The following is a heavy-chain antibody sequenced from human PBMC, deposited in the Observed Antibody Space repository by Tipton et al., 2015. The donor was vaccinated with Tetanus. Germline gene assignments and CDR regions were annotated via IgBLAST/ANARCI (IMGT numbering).Heavy chain of an antibody. CDR3: GGGSTFTVGAPDI. CDR2: MNPNSGNT. V-gene: IGHV1-8*01. D-gene: IGHD1-26*01. J-gene: IGHJ3*02. CDR1: GYTFTSYD. Sequence: QVQLVQPGAEVKKPGASVQVSCKASGYTFTSYDIHWVRQATGQGLEWMGWMNPNSGNTGYAQKIQGRVTMTRNTSISTAYMELSSLRSEGTAVYYCGGGSTFTVGAPDIWGQGTMVTVSS.